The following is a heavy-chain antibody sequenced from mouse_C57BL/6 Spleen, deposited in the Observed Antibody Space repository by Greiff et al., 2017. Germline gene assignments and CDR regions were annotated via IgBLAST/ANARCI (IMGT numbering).Heavy chain of an antibody. V-gene: IGHV1-18*01. Sequence: VQLQQSGPELVKPGASVKIPCKASGYTFTDYNMDWVKQSHGKSLEWIGDINPNNGGTIYNQKFKGKATLTVDKSSSTAYMELRSLTSEDTAVYYCARSNYDYDGGYAMDYWGQGNSVTGSS. CDR3: ARSNYDYDGGYAMDY. CDR1: GYTFTDYN. CDR2: INPNNGGT. J-gene: IGHJ4*01. D-gene: IGHD2-4*01.